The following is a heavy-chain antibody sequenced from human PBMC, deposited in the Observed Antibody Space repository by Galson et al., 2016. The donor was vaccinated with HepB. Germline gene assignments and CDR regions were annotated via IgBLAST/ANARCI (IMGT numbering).Heavy chain of an antibody. V-gene: IGHV5-51*01. D-gene: IGHD2-15*01. CDR2: IFPGDSDI. CDR3: ATRTYCSGGSCWNS. J-gene: IGHJ4*02. Sequence: QSGAEVKKPGDSLKISCKGSGYNFNNSWIAWVRQMPGKGLEWKAIIFPGDSDITYGPSFQGHVTISADKSIGAAYLQWSSLRASDTAMYFCATRTYCSGGSCWNSWGQGTLVIVSS. CDR1: GYNFNNSW.